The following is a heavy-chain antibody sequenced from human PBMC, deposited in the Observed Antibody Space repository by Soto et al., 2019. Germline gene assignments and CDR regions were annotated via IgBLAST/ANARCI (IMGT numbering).Heavy chain of an antibody. CDR3: ARGGVAVAGTGDYFDY. D-gene: IGHD6-19*01. CDR1: GGSFSGYY. J-gene: IGHJ4*02. Sequence: SETLSLTCAVYGGSFSGYYWSWIRQPPGKGLEWIGEINHSGSTNYNPSLKSRVTISVDTSKNQFSLKLSSVTAADTAVYYCARGGVAVAGTGDYFDYWGQGTLVTVSS. CDR2: INHSGST. V-gene: IGHV4-34*01.